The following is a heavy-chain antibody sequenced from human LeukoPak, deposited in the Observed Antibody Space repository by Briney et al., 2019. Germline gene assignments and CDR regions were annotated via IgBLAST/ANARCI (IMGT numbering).Heavy chain of an antibody. Sequence: GGSLRFSCAASGFTFSSYAMSWVRQAPGKGLEWVSAISGSGGSTYYADSVKGRFTISRDNSKNTLYLQMNSLRAEDTAVYYCARGDNYYESSGLGYWGQGTLVTVSS. CDR2: ISGSGGST. CDR3: ARGDNYYESSGLGY. J-gene: IGHJ4*02. V-gene: IGHV3-23*01. D-gene: IGHD3-22*01. CDR1: GFTFSSYA.